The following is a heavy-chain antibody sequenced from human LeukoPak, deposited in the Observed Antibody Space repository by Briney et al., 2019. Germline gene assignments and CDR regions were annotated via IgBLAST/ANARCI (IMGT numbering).Heavy chain of an antibody. D-gene: IGHD3-22*01. V-gene: IGHV3-21*01. CDR2: ISSSSSYI. CDR3: ARVARRDYYDSSGSGLDY. J-gene: IGHJ4*02. Sequence: PGGSLRLSCAASGFTFSSYSMRWVREAPGKGLEGGSSISSSSSYIYYADSVKGRFTISRDNAKNSLYLQMNSLRAEDTAVYYCARVARRDYYDSSGSGLDYWGQGTLVTVSS. CDR1: GFTFSSYS.